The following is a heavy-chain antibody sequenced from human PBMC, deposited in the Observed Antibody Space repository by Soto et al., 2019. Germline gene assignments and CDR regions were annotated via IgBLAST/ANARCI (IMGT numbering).Heavy chain of an antibody. CDR2: INHSGST. V-gene: IGHV4-34*01. J-gene: IGHJ6*02. Sequence: SETLSLTCAVYGGSFSGYYWSWIRQPPGKGLEWIGEINHSGSTNYNPSLKSRVTISVDTSKNQFSLKLSSVTAADTAVYYCARELYYYGQGSYTYYYGMDVCGQGNTVTVSS. CDR3: ARELYYYGQGSYTYYYGMDV. D-gene: IGHD3-10*01. CDR1: GGSFSGYY.